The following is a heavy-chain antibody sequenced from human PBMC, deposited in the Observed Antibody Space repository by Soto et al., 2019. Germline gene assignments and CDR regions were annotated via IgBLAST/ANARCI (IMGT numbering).Heavy chain of an antibody. V-gene: IGHV1-2*02. Sequence: ASVKVSCKASGYTFTGYYMHWVRQAPGQGLEWMGWINPNSGGTNYAQKFQGRVTMTRDTSISTAYMELSRLRSDDTAVYYCARDPLLSFGSNDYFDYWGQAPLPTVSS. CDR1: GYTFTGYY. D-gene: IGHD3-10*01. CDR2: INPNSGGT. J-gene: IGHJ4*02. CDR3: ARDPLLSFGSNDYFDY.